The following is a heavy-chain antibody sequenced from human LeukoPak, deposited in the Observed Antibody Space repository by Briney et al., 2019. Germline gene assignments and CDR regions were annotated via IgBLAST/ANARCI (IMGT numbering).Heavy chain of an antibody. CDR2: INHSGSP. D-gene: IGHD2-8*02. CDR1: RGPLTDYSGYS. CDR3: ARVRHDPLEYWYYIDL. V-gene: IGHV4-34*01. Sequence: SETPSLTRALYRGPLTDYSGYSWAWIRQPPGKGLEWIGEINHSGSPNYNPSLESRLTISVDTSKRQFSLKLNSVTAADAAVYHCARVRHDPLEYWYYIDLWGNGTMVTVSS. J-gene: IGHJ6*03.